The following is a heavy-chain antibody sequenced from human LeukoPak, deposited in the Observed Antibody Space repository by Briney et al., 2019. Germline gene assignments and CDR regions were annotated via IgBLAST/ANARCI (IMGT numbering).Heavy chain of an antibody. CDR2: IYHSGST. D-gene: IGHD3-3*01. V-gene: IGHV4-38-2*02. J-gene: IGHJ4*02. Sequence: SETLSLTCTVSGGSIRTYYWGWIRQPPGKGLEWIGSIYHSGSTYYNPSLKSRVTISVDTSKNQFSLKLSSVTAADTAVYYCARRGGDFWSGYFDYWGQGTLVTVSS. CDR3: ARRGGDFWSGYFDY. CDR1: GGSIRTYY.